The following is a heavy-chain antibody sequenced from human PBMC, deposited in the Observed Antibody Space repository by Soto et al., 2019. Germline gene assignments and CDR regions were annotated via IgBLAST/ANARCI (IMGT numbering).Heavy chain of an antibody. V-gene: IGHV4-31*03. Sequence: PSETLCLTCTVSGGSITSGGYYWNWFRQNPGKGLEWVGYIHYSGCTYYNPSLKSRVIISVDTSKNQFSLKLSSATAADTAVYYCARDSPGFYFDSWGLGSLVAVSS. J-gene: IGHJ4*02. CDR2: IHYSGCT. CDR3: ARDSPGFYFDS. CDR1: GGSITSGGYY. D-gene: IGHD3-3*01.